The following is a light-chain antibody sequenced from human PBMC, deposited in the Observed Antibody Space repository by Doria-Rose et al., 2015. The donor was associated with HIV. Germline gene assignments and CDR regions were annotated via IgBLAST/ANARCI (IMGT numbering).Light chain of an antibody. V-gene: IGKV3-20*01. Sequence: TPSPVTLSLSPGERVTLSCRASQTVYSTYLAWYQHKPGQAPRLLIYDATRRATGIPDRFSGSGSGRDFTLTISRLEPEDFAVYYCQQYSTSPESFGQGTMAQF. CDR2: DAT. J-gene: IGKJ1*01. CDR3: QQYSTSPES. CDR1: QTVYSTY.